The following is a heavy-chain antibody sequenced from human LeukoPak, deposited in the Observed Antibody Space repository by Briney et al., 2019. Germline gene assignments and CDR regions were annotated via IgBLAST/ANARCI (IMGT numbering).Heavy chain of an antibody. CDR3: ARGPTIDYDILTGYYGSYYYGMDV. V-gene: IGHV3-21*01. CDR1: GFTFSSYS. Sequence: GGSLRLSCAASGFTFSSYSMNWVRQAPGKGLEWVSSISSSSSYIYYADSVEGRFTISRDNAKNSLYLQMNSLRAEDTAVYYCARGPTIDYDILTGYYGSYYYGMDVWGQGTAVTVSS. J-gene: IGHJ6*02. CDR2: ISSSSSYI. D-gene: IGHD3-9*01.